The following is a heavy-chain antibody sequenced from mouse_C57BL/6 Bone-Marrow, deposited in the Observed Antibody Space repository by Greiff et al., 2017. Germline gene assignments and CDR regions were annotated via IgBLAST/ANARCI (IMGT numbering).Heavy chain of an antibody. Sequence: VQLQQSGTVLARPGASVKMSCKTSGYTFTSYWMHWVKQRPGQGLEWIGAIYPGNSDTSYNQKFKGKAKLTAVTSASTAYMELSSLTNEDSAVYYCTRDGSSPGYYAMDYWGQGTSVTVSS. J-gene: IGHJ4*01. D-gene: IGHD1-1*01. CDR3: TRDGSSPGYYAMDY. V-gene: IGHV1-5*01. CDR2: IYPGNSDT. CDR1: GYTFTSYW.